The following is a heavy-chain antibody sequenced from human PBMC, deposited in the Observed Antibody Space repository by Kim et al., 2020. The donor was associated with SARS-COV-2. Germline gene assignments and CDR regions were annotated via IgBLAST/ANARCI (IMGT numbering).Heavy chain of an antibody. J-gene: IGHJ6*02. CDR3: ALTGGGYSYGMDV. D-gene: IGHD6-13*01. V-gene: IGHV3-9*01. Sequence: GYADSVKGRFTISRDNAKNSLYLQMNSLRAEDTALYDCALTGGGYSYGMDVWGQGTTVTVSS.